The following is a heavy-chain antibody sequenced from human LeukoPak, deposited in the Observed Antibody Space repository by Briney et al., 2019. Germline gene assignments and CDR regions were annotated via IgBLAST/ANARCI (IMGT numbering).Heavy chain of an antibody. CDR1: GYSFTTYW. Sequence: KPGESLRISCKGSGYSFTTYWIGWVRQTPGKGLEWVGIIYLGDSDTRYSPSFQGQVTISADKSISTAYLQWSSLKASDTAMYYCARSQIEGWQQLAYNWFDPWGQGTLVTVSS. D-gene: IGHD6-13*01. CDR3: ARSQIEGWQQLAYNWFDP. CDR2: IYLGDSDT. V-gene: IGHV5-51*01. J-gene: IGHJ5*02.